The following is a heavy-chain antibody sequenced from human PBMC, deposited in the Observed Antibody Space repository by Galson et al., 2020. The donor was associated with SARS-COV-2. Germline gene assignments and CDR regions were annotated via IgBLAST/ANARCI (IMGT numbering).Heavy chain of an antibody. CDR1: GFSLSTSGVG. CDR3: AHRLGIAAASSYFQH. Sequence: KMSGPTLVKPTQTLTLTCTFSGFSLSTSGVGVGWIRQPQGKALEWLALIYWDDDKRYSPSLKSRLTITKDTSKNQVVLTMTNMDPVDTATYYCAHRLGIAAASSYFQHWGQGTLVTVSS. J-gene: IGHJ1*01. CDR2: IYWDDDK. D-gene: IGHD6-13*01. V-gene: IGHV2-5*02.